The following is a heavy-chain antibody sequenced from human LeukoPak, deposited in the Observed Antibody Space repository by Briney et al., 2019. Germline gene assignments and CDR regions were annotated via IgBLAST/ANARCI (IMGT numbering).Heavy chain of an antibody. V-gene: IGHV3-9*01. CDR2: ISWNSGSI. CDR1: GFTFDDYA. D-gene: IGHD2-21*01. Sequence: GRSLRLSCAASGFTFDDYAMHWVRQAPGKGLEWVSGISWNSGSIGYADSVKGRFTISRDNAKNSLYLQMNSLRVEDTVLYYCAKDTGDEFSVGLDVWGQGTTVTVSS. J-gene: IGHJ6*02. CDR3: AKDTGDEFSVGLDV.